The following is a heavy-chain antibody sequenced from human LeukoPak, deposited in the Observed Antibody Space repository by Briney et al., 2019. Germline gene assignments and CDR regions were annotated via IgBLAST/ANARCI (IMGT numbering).Heavy chain of an antibody. CDR2: INPSGGST. D-gene: IGHD3-10*01. V-gene: IGHV1-46*01. J-gene: IGHJ4*02. CDR3: ATKGYYGSGSYYPSPFDY. Sequence: ASVKVSCKASGYTFTSYYMHWVRQAPGQGLEWMGIINPSGGSTSYAQKFQGRVTMTRDTSTSTVYMELSSLRSEDTAVYYCATKGYYGSGSYYPSPFDYWGQGTLVTVSS. CDR1: GYTFTSYY.